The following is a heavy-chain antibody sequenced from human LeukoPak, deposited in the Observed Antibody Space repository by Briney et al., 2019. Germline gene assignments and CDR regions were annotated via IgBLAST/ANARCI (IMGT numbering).Heavy chain of an antibody. CDR1: GFTFSSYE. Sequence: PGGSLRLSCAASGFTFSSYEMNWVRQAPGKGLEWVSYISSSGGTIYYADSVKGRFTISRDNAKNSLYLQMNSLRAEDTAVYYCATLLGGSFDYWGQGTLVTVSS. V-gene: IGHV3-48*03. CDR2: ISSSGGTI. J-gene: IGHJ4*02. D-gene: IGHD1-26*01. CDR3: ATLLGGSFDY.